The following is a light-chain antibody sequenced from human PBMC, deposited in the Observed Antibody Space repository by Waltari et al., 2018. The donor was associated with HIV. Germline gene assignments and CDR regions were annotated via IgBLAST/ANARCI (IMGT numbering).Light chain of an antibody. J-gene: IGLJ2*01. CDR3: SSYTTKTFLT. CDR1: PSAIDPFNS. V-gene: IGLV2-14*01. Sequence: QSALTQPASVSGSPGQSITIPCTGPPSAIDPFNSVSGYQQHAGDAPNLLFFEVNYRPAGVSERFSASKAGNTASLTISDLQAEDEADYFCSSYTTKTFLTFGGGTKLTVL. CDR2: EVN.